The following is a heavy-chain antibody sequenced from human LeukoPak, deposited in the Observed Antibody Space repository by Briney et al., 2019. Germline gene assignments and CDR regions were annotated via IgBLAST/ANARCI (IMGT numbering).Heavy chain of an antibody. CDR1: GLTVSSNY. J-gene: IGHJ4*02. CDR3: AREGHYFDS. CDR2: IYKGGSI. Sequence: GGSLRLSCAASGLTVSSNYMSWVRQAPGKGLEWVSVIYKGGSIYYADSVKGRFTISRDNSKNTAYLQMNSLRAEDTAVYYCAREGHYFDSWGQGTLVTVSS. V-gene: IGHV3-53*01.